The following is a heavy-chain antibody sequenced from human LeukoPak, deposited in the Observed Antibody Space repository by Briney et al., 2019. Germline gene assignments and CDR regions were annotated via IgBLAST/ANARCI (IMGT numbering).Heavy chain of an antibody. J-gene: IGHJ4*02. Sequence: PSETLSVTSAGYGVSFSGYYWSWIRPPPGQGLEWMGKINHSGSTNYNPSLKSRVTIAVDTSKNQFSLKLSAVTAAETAVYYCARGQIVVVPAAPFDYWGRGTLVSVSS. CDR2: INHSGST. D-gene: IGHD2-2*01. CDR3: ARGQIVVVPAAPFDY. CDR1: GVSFSGYY. V-gene: IGHV4-34*01.